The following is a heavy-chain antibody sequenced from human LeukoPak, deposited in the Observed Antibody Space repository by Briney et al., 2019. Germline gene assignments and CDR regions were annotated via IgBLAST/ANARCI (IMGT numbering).Heavy chain of an antibody. CDR3: ARGGLYSSSYGVFVHDY. D-gene: IGHD6-13*01. J-gene: IGHJ4*02. CDR1: GYTFTSYA. Sequence: ASVKVSYKASGYTFTSYAMNWVRQAPGQGLEWMGWINTNTGNPTYAQGFTGRFVFSLDTSVSTAYLQISSLKAEDTAVYYCARGGLYSSSYGVFVHDYWGQGTLVTVSS. CDR2: INTNTGNP. V-gene: IGHV7-4-1*02.